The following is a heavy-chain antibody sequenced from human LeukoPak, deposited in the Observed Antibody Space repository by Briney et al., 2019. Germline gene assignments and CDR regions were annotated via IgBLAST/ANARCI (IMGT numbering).Heavy chain of an antibody. CDR1: GGSFSGYY. CDR3: ARGVFADAFDI. Sequence: PSETLSLTCAVYGGSFSGYYWSWIRQPPGKGLEWIGEINHSGSTNYNPSLKSRVTISVDTSKNQFSLKLSSVTAADTAVYYCARGVFADAFDIWGQGTMVTVSS. D-gene: IGHD3-10*02. J-gene: IGHJ3*02. CDR2: INHSGST. V-gene: IGHV4-34*01.